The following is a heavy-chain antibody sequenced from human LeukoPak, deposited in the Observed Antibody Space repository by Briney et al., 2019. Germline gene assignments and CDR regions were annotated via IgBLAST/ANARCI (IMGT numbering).Heavy chain of an antibody. CDR2: ISYDGSNK. J-gene: IGHJ3*02. CDR3: ARDSHRGAFDI. Sequence: GGSLRLSCAASGFTFSSYAMHWVRQAPGKGLEWVAVISYDGSNKYYADSVKGRFTISRDNSKNTLYLQMNSLRAEDTAVYYCARDSHRGAFDIWGQGTMVTVSS. CDR1: GFTFSSYA. D-gene: IGHD3-10*01. V-gene: IGHV3-30*04.